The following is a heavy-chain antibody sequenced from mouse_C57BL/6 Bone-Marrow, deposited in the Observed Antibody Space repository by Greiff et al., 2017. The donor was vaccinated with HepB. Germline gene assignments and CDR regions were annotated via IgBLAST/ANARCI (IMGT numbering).Heavy chain of an antibody. J-gene: IGHJ4*01. CDR2: INPYNGGT. CDR1: GYTFTDYY. V-gene: IGHV1-19*01. D-gene: IGHD1-1*01. CDR3: ARSLLLRCDYYAMDY. Sequence: EVQLQQSGPVLVKPGASVKMSCKASGYTFTDYYMNWVKQSHGKSLEWIGVINPYNGGTSYNQKFKGKATLTVDKSSSTAYMELNSLTSEDSAVYYCARSLLLRCDYYAMDYWGQGTSVTVSS.